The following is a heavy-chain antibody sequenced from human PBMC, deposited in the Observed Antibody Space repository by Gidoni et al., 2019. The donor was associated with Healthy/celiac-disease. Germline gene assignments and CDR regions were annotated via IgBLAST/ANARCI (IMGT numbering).Heavy chain of an antibody. CDR3: ARDRGIPQLLATGDYYYYGMDV. V-gene: IGHV4-30-4*01. Sequence: QVQLQESGPGLVKPSQTLSLTCTVSCGSISSGDYYWRWIRQPPGKGLECIGYIYYSGSTYYNPSLKSRVTISVDTSKNQFSLKLSSVTAADTDVYYWARDRGIPQLLATGDYYYYGMDVWGQGTTVTVSS. CDR1: CGSISSGDYY. CDR2: IYYSGST. D-gene: IGHD5-12*01. J-gene: IGHJ6*02.